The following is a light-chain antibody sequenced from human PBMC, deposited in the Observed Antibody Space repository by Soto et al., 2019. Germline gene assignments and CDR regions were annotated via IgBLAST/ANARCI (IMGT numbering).Light chain of an antibody. Sequence: DIQVNQSPSIMSATVRDRVTITCRASHKINRWLAWYQQKPGKAPKLLIYDASRLESGVPSRFGGSGSGTEFTLSISSLQPDDFAIYYCQEYNSYSGTFGPGTKVDIK. CDR2: DAS. V-gene: IGKV1-5*01. J-gene: IGKJ1*01. CDR1: HKINRW. CDR3: QEYNSYSGT.